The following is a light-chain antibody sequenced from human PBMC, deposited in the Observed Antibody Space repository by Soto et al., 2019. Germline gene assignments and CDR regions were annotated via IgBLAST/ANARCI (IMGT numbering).Light chain of an antibody. CDR2: DVS. J-gene: IGLJ1*01. Sequence: QSVLTQPASVSGSPGQSITTSCTGTSSDVGGYNYVSWYQHHPGKAPKLMIFDVSNRPSGVSNRFSGSKSGNTASLTISGLQPEDEADYYCSSYTTSNTRQIAFGTGTKVTVL. CDR1: SSDVGGYNY. CDR3: SSYTTSNTRQIA. V-gene: IGLV2-14*03.